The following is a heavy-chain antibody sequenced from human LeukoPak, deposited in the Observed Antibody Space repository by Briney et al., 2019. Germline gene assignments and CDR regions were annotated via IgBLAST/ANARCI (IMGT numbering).Heavy chain of an antibody. CDR2: IWSDGSRQ. CDR1: GFTLSSYE. D-gene: IGHD2-15*01. CDR3: ARGVAQNGNPNYFDP. Sequence: GGSLRLSCAASGFTLSSYEMNWVRQAPGTGLEWVAVIWSDGSRQYYLDSVKGRFTISRDNSKNTLYLQMNSLRAEDTAVYSCARGVAQNGNPNYFDPWGRGTLVTASS. V-gene: IGHV3-33*08. J-gene: IGHJ5*02.